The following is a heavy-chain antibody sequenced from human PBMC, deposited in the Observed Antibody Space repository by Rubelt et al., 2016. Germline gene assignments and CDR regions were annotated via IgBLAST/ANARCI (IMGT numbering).Heavy chain of an antibody. J-gene: IGHJ3*02. CDR3: ARHLTRYI. CDR1: GGSISSSNYY. V-gene: IGHV4-39*01. CDR2: FYYSGST. Sequence: QLQLQESGPGLVKPSETLSLTCTVSGGSISSSNYYWGWIRQPPGKGLEWIGSFYYSGSTYYNPSLKSRVTISVDTSKNQFALTLSSVTAADTAVYYCARHLTRYIWGQGTMVTVSS.